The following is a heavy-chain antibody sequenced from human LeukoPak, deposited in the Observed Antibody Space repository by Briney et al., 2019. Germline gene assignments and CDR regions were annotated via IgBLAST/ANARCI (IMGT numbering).Heavy chain of an antibody. V-gene: IGHV3-74*01. Sequence: GGSLRLSCAASGFTFSSHWMHWVRQAPGKGLVWVSRINSDGSSTSYADSVKGRFTISRDNAKNTLYLQMDSLRAEDTAVYYCARERITMVRGVIIGFGMDVWGQGTTVTVSS. CDR3: ARERITMVRGVIIGFGMDV. CDR2: INSDGSST. D-gene: IGHD3-10*01. J-gene: IGHJ6*02. CDR1: GFTFSSHW.